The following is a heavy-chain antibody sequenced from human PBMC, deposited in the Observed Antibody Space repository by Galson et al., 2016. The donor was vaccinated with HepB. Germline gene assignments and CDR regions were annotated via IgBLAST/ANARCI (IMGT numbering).Heavy chain of an antibody. CDR2: ISSDGGNK. V-gene: IGHV3-30*18. Sequence: SLRLSCAASGITFSHYGIHWVRQAPGKGLEWVAVISSDGGNKYYTESVRGRFTISRDNSQNTLYLQMNSLRPEDTAVYYCAKDRWGRGMTTYYGMDVWGQGTTVTVPS. J-gene: IGHJ6*02. CDR3: AKDRWGRGMTTYYGMDV. CDR1: GITFSHYG. D-gene: IGHD4-11*01.